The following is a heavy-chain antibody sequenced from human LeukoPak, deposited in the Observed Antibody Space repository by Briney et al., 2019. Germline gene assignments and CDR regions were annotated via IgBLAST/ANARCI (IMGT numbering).Heavy chain of an antibody. CDR2: IYPGDSDT. CDR1: GYSFTSYW. D-gene: IGHD3-22*01. Sequence: GESLKISCKGSGYSFTSYWIGWVRQMPGKGLEWMGIIYPGDSDTRYSPSFQGQVTISADKSISTAYLQWSSLKASDTAMYYCARFDGYYHSSGYRGYFDYWGQGTRVTVSS. J-gene: IGHJ4*02. CDR3: ARFDGYYHSSGYRGYFDY. V-gene: IGHV5-51*01.